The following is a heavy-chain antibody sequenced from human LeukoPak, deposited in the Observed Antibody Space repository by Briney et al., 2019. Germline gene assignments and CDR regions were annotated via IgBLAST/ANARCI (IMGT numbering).Heavy chain of an antibody. CDR3: ARGRWPGGGDWSVDY. Sequence: ASVKVSCKSSGYTXTSYYMHWVRQAPGQGLEWMGLLNPIGGSTSYAQKFQGRVTMTRDTSTNTVYMELSSLRSEDTALYYCARGRWPGGGDWSVDYWGQGTLVTVSS. CDR2: LNPIGGST. V-gene: IGHV1-46*01. J-gene: IGHJ4*02. CDR1: GYTXTSYY. D-gene: IGHD2-21*02.